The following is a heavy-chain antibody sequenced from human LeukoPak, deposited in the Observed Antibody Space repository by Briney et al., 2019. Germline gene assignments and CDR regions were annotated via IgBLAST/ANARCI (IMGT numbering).Heavy chain of an antibody. CDR2: MTNTGAT. Sequence: SETLSLTCSVSGVSISSHSWSWVRQPPGEGLESIGYMTNTGATHYNPSLRSRVSISVDTSRNEVSLRLTSVTAADTAVYYCARGSDSYGYPYYYNYYMDVWGEGTTVSVSS. D-gene: IGHD5-18*01. V-gene: IGHV4-59*11. J-gene: IGHJ6*03. CDR1: GVSISSHS. CDR3: ARGSDSYGYPYYYNYYMDV.